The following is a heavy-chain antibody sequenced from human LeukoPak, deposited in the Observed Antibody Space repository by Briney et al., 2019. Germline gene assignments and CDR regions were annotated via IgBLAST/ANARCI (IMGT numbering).Heavy chain of an antibody. V-gene: IGHV4-59*12. CDR2: IYYSGST. CDR1: GGSISSYY. Sequence: SETLSLTCTVSGGSISSYYWSWIRQPPGKGLEWIGYIYYSGSTYYNPSLKSRVTISVDTSKNQFSLKLSSVTAADTAVYYCAGDGTRGGNSFDYWGQGTLVTVSS. J-gene: IGHJ4*02. CDR3: AGDGTRGGNSFDY. D-gene: IGHD2-15*01.